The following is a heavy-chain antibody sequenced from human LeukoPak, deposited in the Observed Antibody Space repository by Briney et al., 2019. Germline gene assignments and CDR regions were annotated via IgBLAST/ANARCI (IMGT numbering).Heavy chain of an antibody. CDR3: ARAHDIGDY. CDR2: IKQDGSEK. Sequence: GGSLRLSCAASGFTFSSYAMTWVRQAPGKGLEWVANIKQDGSEKYYLDSVKGRFTISRDNAKNSLYLQMNSLRAEDTAVYYCARAHDIGDYWGQGTLVTVSS. D-gene: IGHD3-9*01. CDR1: GFTFSSYA. V-gene: IGHV3-7*04. J-gene: IGHJ4*02.